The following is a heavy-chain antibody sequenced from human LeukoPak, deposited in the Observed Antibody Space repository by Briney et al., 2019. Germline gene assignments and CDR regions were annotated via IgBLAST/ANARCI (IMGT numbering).Heavy chain of an antibody. CDR1: GFTLSSYW. CDR3: VRYTRRYAFDY. Sequence: GGSLRLSCAASGFTLSSYWMSWVRQAPGKGLEWVANIKEDGSEKYYVGSVRGRFTISRDNAKNSLSLQMNSLRAEDTAVYYCVRYTRRYAFDYWGQGTLVTVSS. J-gene: IGHJ4*02. CDR2: IKEDGSEK. V-gene: IGHV3-7*04. D-gene: IGHD5-18*01.